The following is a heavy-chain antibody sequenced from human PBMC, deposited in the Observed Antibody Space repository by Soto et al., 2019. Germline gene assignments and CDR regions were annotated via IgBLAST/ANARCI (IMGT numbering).Heavy chain of an antibody. CDR2: INAGNGNT. J-gene: IGHJ3*02. V-gene: IGHV1-3*01. CDR1: GYTFTSYA. D-gene: IGHD1-26*01. Sequence: QVQLVQSGAEVKKPGASVKVSCKASGYTFTSYAMHWVRQAPGQRLEWMGWINAGNGNTKYSQKFQGRVTITRDTSASTAYMELSSLRSEDTAVYYCARDLEFVGAKGLDAFDIWGQGTMVTVSS. CDR3: ARDLEFVGAKGLDAFDI.